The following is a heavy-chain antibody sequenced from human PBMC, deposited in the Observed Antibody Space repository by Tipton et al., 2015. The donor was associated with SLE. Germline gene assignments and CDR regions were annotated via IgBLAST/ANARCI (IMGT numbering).Heavy chain of an antibody. CDR2: ISWDGGST. Sequence: SLRLSCAASGFTFDDYAMHWVRQAPGKGLEWVSLISWDGGSTYYADSVKGRFTISRDNAKNSLYLQMNSLRAEDTAVYYCARDAFYSDSSGYYYSDYWGQGTLVTVSS. J-gene: IGHJ4*02. V-gene: IGHV3-43D*04. CDR1: GFTFDDYA. D-gene: IGHD3-22*01. CDR3: ARDAFYSDSSGYYYSDY.